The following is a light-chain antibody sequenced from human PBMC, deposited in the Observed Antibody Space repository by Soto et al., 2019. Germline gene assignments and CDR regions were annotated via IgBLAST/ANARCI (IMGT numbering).Light chain of an antibody. CDR1: QSISTL. CDR2: DAS. J-gene: IGKJ2*01. V-gene: IGKV1-5*01. CDR3: QQYKRPPHT. Sequence: DIQMTQSPSTLSASVGDRVTISCRASQSISTLLAWYQQKPGKAPKLLIYDASSLESGDPARFSGSGSGTEFTLAISSLQSDDFGTYYCQQYKRPPHTFGQGTRLEIK.